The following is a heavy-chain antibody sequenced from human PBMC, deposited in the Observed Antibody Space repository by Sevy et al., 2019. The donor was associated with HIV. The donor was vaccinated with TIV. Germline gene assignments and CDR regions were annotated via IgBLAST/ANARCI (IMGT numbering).Heavy chain of an antibody. J-gene: IGHJ4*02. V-gene: IGHV4-59*01. CDR2: IYHDGTT. D-gene: IGHD1-26*01. CDR3: ARGRGVGASGLGV. CDR1: GGSINSYY. Sequence: SETLSLTCTVSGGSINSYYWNYIRQPPGKGLEWIGYIYHDGTTNLNPALKSRVTMSVDPSKNQFSLMLRSVTAADTAVYDCARGRGVGASGLGVWGQGILVTVSS.